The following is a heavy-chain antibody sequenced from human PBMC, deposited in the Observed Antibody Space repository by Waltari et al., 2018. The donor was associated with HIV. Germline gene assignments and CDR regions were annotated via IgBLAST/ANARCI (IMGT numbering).Heavy chain of an antibody. J-gene: IGHJ4*02. CDR3: VKSNNSAWHNFVD. V-gene: IGHV3-30-3*02. CDR2: ISSDGSNK. Sequence: QVQLVESGGGVVQPGQSLGLSCAASGFTFSRFPMHWVRQVPGKGLEWVATISSDGSNKFCADSLRGRCNISRDNSKNTLYLHMSSLRPEDTSVYYCVKSNNSAWHNFVDWGQGTLVTVSS. CDR1: GFTFSRFP. D-gene: IGHD3-22*01.